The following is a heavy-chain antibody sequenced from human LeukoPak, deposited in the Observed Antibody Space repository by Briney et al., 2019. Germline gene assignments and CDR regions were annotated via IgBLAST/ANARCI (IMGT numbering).Heavy chain of an antibody. CDR1: GFTFDGYG. CDR3: ALHLNYDILTGCWY. Sequence: PGGSLRLSCAASGFTFDGYGMSWVRQAPGKGLEWVSGINWNGGSTGYADSVKGRFTISRDNAKNSLYLQMNSLRAEDTALYYCALHLNYDILTGCWYWGQGTLVTVSS. J-gene: IGHJ4*02. D-gene: IGHD3-9*01. CDR2: INWNGGST. V-gene: IGHV3-20*04.